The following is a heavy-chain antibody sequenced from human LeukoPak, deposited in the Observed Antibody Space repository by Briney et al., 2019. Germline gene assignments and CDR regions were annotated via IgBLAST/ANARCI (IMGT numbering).Heavy chain of an antibody. D-gene: IGHD3-3*01. J-gene: IGHJ3*02. V-gene: IGHV4-30-2*01. Sequence: NPSQTLSLTCTVSGGSISSGGYYWSWIRQPPGKGLEWIGYIYHSGSTYYNPSLKSRVTISVDRSKNQFSLKLSSVTAADTAVYYCASLKTYYDFWSGSDAFDIWGQGTMVTVSS. CDR2: IYHSGST. CDR1: GGSISSGGYY. CDR3: ASLKTYYDFWSGSDAFDI.